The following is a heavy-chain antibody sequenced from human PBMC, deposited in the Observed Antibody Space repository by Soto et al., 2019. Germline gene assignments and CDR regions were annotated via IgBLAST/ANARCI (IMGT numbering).Heavy chain of an antibody. CDR1: GGIFSSYS. J-gene: IGHJ4*02. CDR3: ARSIAVAAFDY. CDR2: IYYDGTKK. D-gene: IGHD6-19*01. Sequence: GGALRLSSVVSGGIFSSYSMHWFGQGPGKGREWVTGIYYDGTKKFYAASVQGRFSSAKDMSNNTLYLQMSSLRPEDTAVYYCARSIAVAAFDYWGQGTLVTVSS. V-gene: IGHV3-30*03.